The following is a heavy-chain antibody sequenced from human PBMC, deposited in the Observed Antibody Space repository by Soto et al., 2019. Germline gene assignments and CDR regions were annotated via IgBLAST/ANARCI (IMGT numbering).Heavy chain of an antibody. CDR2: ISPDSGDT. Sequence: QVQLVQSGGEVKRPGASMKVSCKTSGYNFLKFGITWVRQAPGQGLEWLGWISPDSGDTNYAQKVQGRVTMTADTSTTTVYMELRSLLSDAPAMYYCASDEIVYLNAAAVYNAIDVGGEGTNVSGTS. D-gene: IGHD1-20*01. V-gene: IGHV1-18*01. CDR3: ASDEIVYLNAAAVYNAIDV. CDR1: GYNFLKFG. J-gene: IGHJ6*02.